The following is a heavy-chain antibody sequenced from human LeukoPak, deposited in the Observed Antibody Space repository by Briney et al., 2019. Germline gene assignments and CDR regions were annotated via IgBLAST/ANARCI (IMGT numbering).Heavy chain of an antibody. CDR3: ARTSGSCFYYYGMDV. CDR1: GGSISSYY. V-gene: IGHV4-59*01. D-gene: IGHD1-26*01. J-gene: IGHJ6*02. CDR2: IYYSGST. Sequence: PSETLSLTCTVSGGSISSYYWSWIRQPPGKGLEWIGYIYYSGSTNYNPSLKSRVAISVDTSKNQFSLKLSSVTAADTAVYYCARTSGSCFYYYGMDVWGQGTTVTVSS.